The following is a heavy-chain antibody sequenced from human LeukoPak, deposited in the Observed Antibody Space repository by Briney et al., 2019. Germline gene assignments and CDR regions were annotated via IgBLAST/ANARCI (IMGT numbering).Heavy chain of an antibody. CDR2: ISGSGGST. Sequence: PGGSLRLSCAASGFTFSSYAMSWVRQAPGKGLGWVSAISGSGGSTYYADSVKGRFTISRDNSKNTLYLQMNSLRAEDTAVYYCAKDFSPYYYDSSGYFDYWGQGTLVTVSS. J-gene: IGHJ4*02. V-gene: IGHV3-23*01. CDR3: AKDFSPYYYDSSGYFDY. CDR1: GFTFSSYA. D-gene: IGHD3-22*01.